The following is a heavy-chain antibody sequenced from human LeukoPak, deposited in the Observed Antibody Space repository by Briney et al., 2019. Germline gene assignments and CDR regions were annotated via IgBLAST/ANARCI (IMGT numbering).Heavy chain of an antibody. J-gene: IGHJ5*02. CDR2: ISYDGSNK. CDR1: GFKFNQFA. Sequence: GGSLRLSCAASGFKFNQFAMNWVRQAPGKGLEWVAVISYDGSNKYYADSVKGRFTISRDNSKNTLYLQMNSLRAEDTAVYYCARSRPHKGADYDFWSGIPHRGGFDPWGQGTLVTVSS. CDR3: ARSRPHKGADYDFWSGIPHRGGFDP. V-gene: IGHV3-30-3*01. D-gene: IGHD3-3*01.